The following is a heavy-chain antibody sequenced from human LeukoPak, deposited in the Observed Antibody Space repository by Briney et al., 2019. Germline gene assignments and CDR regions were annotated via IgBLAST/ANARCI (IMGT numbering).Heavy chain of an antibody. V-gene: IGHV3-7*01. CDR2: IKLDGSAT. D-gene: IGHD6-13*01. J-gene: IGHJ4*02. CDR1: GFTFSNFW. CDR3: ASEYRINWSELQGSYYFDY. Sequence: GGSLRLSRAASGFTFSNFWMAWVRQVPGKGPEWVADIKLDGSATYYLDSVKGRFTISRDNSKNTLYLQMNSLRAEDTAVYYCASEYRINWSELQGSYYFDYWGQGTLVTVSS.